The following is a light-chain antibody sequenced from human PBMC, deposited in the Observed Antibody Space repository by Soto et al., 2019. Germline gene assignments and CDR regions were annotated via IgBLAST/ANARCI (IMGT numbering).Light chain of an antibody. V-gene: IGLV2-14*01. Sequence: SALSHPASLSGAPGQALPLSCTGNSRDVGGYNYVSWYQQHPGKAPKLMISDVSNRPSGVSYRFSGSKSGNTASLTISGLQTEDGADYYCSSYTTSSTYVFGTGTKVTVL. CDR1: SRDVGGYNY. J-gene: IGLJ1*01. CDR2: DVS. CDR3: SSYTTSSTYV.